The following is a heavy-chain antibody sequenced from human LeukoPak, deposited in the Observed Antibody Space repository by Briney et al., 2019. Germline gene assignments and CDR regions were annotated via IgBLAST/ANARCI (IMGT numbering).Heavy chain of an antibody. V-gene: IGHV3-30*02. J-gene: IGHJ4*02. CDR2: IQYDASNK. D-gene: IGHD2-2*01. Sequence: PGGSLRLSCAASGFTFSSYDMHWVRQAPGKGLEWVAFIQYDASNKYYADSVKGRFTISRDNSKNSLYLRMNSLRADDTAVYYCASPPPAAINYWGQGTLVTVSS. CDR3: ASPPPAAINY. CDR1: GFTFSSYD.